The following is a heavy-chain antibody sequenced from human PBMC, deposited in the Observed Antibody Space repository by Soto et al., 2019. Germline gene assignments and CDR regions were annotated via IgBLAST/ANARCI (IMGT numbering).Heavy chain of an antibody. CDR3: ASGPRYSYGYGTKYYGMDV. CDR1: GYSFTSYW. V-gene: IGHV5-10-1*01. D-gene: IGHD5-18*01. CDR2: IDPSDSYT. Sequence: PGESLKISCKGSGYSFTSYWISWVRQMPGKGLDWMGRIDPSDSYTNYSPSFQGHVTISADKSISTAYLQWSSLKASDTAMYYCASGPRYSYGYGTKYYGMDVWGQGTTVTVS. J-gene: IGHJ6*02.